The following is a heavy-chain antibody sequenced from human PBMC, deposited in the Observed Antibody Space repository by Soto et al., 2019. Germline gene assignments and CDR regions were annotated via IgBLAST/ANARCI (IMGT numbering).Heavy chain of an antibody. D-gene: IGHD6-25*01. Sequence: SETLSLTCIVSGGSVSSGSYYWSWIRQPPGKGLEWIGYIYYSGSTNHNPSLKSRVTISVDTSKNQFSLKLSSVTAADTAVYYCARVGKILVGYDYWGQGTLVTVSS. V-gene: IGHV4-61*01. J-gene: IGHJ4*02. CDR1: GGSVSSGSYY. CDR2: IYYSGST. CDR3: ARVGKILVGYDY.